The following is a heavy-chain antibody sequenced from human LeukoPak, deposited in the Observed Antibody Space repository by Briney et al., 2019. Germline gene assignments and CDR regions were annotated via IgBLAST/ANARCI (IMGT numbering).Heavy chain of an antibody. Sequence: PSETLSLTCAVSGGSISSSGYSWSWIRQPPGKGLEWIGYIYHDGSTYYNPSLKSRVTISVDRSKNQFSLKLSSVTAADTAVHYCARSELLWFGGVNSGFDYWGQGTLVTVSS. J-gene: IGHJ4*02. CDR1: GGSISSSGYS. V-gene: IGHV4-30-2*01. D-gene: IGHD3-10*01. CDR2: IYHDGST. CDR3: ARSELLWFGGVNSGFDY.